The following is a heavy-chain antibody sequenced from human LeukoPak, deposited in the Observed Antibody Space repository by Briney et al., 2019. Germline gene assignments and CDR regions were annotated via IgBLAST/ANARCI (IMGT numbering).Heavy chain of an antibody. Sequence: GGSLRLSCAASGFTVSSNYMSWVRQAQGKGLEWVSVIYSGGSTYYADSVKGRFTISRDNSKNTLYLQMNSLRAEDTAVYYCARDGGDFWSPPGDYGMDVWGQGTTVTVSS. CDR3: ARDGGDFWSPPGDYGMDV. CDR2: IYSGGST. CDR1: GFTVSSNY. J-gene: IGHJ6*02. D-gene: IGHD3-3*01. V-gene: IGHV3-66*01.